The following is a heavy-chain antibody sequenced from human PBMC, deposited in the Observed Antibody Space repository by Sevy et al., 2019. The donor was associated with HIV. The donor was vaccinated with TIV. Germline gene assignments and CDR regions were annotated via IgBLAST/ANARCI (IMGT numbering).Heavy chain of an antibody. Sequence: GGSLRLSCAASGFTFSSYAMSWVRQAPGKGLEWVSAISGSGGSTYYADSVKGRFTISRDNSKNTLYLQMNSLRAEDTAVYYCAKMRKVDYSLTYYYDSSGYYGAFDIWGQGTMVTVSS. J-gene: IGHJ3*02. V-gene: IGHV3-23*01. CDR2: ISGSGGST. D-gene: IGHD3-22*01. CDR1: GFTFSSYA. CDR3: AKMRKVDYSLTYYYDSSGYYGAFDI.